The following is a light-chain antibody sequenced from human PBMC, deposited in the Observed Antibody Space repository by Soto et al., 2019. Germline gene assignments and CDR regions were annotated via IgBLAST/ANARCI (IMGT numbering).Light chain of an antibody. Sequence: QSALTQPASVSGSDGQSITISCTGTSGDVGDHNYVSWYQQRPGKAPKLMIYEVSRRASGVSNRFSGSKAGTTASLTISGLQGDDEGDYYCSSYTTSDTQGVFGTGTQLTVL. CDR1: SGDVGDHNY. CDR3: SSYTTSDTQGV. CDR2: EVS. J-gene: IGLJ1*01. V-gene: IGLV2-14*01.